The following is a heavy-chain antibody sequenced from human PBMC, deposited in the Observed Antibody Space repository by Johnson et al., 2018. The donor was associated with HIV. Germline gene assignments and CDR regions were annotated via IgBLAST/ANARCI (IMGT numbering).Heavy chain of an antibody. D-gene: IGHD6-19*01. J-gene: IGHJ3*02. CDR2: ISGGGGT. CDR1: GFTFDDYG. V-gene: IGHV3-20*04. Sequence: VQLVESGGGVVRPGGSLKLSCAASGFTFDDYGMSWVRQAPGKGLEWVSGISGGGGTYYADSVKGRFTISRDNAKNSLYLQMNSLRAEDTAVYYCAREMGWEDAFDIWGQGTMVTVSS. CDR3: AREMGWEDAFDI.